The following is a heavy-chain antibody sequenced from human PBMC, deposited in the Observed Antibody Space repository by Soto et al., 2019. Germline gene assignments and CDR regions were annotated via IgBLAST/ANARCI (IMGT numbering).Heavy chain of an antibody. D-gene: IGHD2-15*01. CDR3: ARGTLVGYFSGGSCRRYYYYGMDV. Sequence: QVQLQQWGAGLLKPSETLSLTCAVYGGSFSGYYWSWIRQPPGKGLEWIGEINHSGSTNYNPSLKNRVTTSVDTSKNLFSLKMRSVTVANTAVYYCARGTLVGYFSGGSCRRYYYYGMDVCGQGTTFTVSS. J-gene: IGHJ6*01. V-gene: IGHV4-34*01. CDR2: INHSGST. CDR1: GGSFSGYY.